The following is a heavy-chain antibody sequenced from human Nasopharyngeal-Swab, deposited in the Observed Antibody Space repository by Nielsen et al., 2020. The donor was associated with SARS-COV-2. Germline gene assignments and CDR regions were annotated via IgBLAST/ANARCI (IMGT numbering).Heavy chain of an antibody. CDR2: INHSGST. CDR1: GGSFSGYY. V-gene: IGHV4-34*01. CDR3: ASGYNSGWYYFDY. Sequence: SETLSLTCAVYGGSFSGYYWSWIRQPPGKGLEWIGEINHSGSTNYNPSLTSRVTISVDTSKNQFSLKLNSVTAADTAVYYCASGYNSGWYYFDYWGQGTLVTVSS. J-gene: IGHJ4*02. D-gene: IGHD6-19*01.